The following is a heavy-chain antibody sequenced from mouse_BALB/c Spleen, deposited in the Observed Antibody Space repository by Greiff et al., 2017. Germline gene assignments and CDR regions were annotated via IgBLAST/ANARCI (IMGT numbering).Heavy chain of an antibody. CDR1: GYSFTSGYY. V-gene: IGHV3-6*02. D-gene: IGHD1-1*01. J-gene: IGHJ2*01. CDR3: ARGYGSSYSY. Sequence: EVQLQESGPGLVKPSQSLSLTCSVTGYSFTSGYYWNWIRQFPGNKLEWMGYISYDGSNNYNPSLKNRISITRDTSKNQFFLKLNSVTTEDTATYYCARGYGSSYSYWGQGTTLTVSS. CDR2: ISYDGSN.